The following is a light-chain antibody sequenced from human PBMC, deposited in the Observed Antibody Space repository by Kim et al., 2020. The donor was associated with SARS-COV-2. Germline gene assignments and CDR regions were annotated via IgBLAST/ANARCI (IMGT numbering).Light chain of an antibody. CDR3: QESHNMAGT. V-gene: IGKV1-39*01. CDR1: QSIGNY. J-gene: IGKJ1*01. Sequence: DIQMTQSPSSLSASIGDRVTITCRASQSIGNYVNWYQQKPGKAPRLLVFLASTLERGVPPRFGGSGSGTDFTLTISSLEAEDFATYFCQESHNMAGTFGQGTKVDIK. CDR2: LAS.